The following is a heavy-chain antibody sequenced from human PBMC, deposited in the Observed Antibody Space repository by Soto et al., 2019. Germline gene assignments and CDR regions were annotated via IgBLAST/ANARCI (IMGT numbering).Heavy chain of an antibody. Sequence: ASVKVSCKASGYTFTGYYVHWVREAPGQGLEWMGWINPETGGTSYAQKFQGRVTLSRDTSINTAYLEVSRLRFDDAAVYFCAREHYQVISDGMDVWGQGTTVTVSS. CDR3: AREHYQVISDGMDV. CDR1: GYTFTGYY. D-gene: IGHD2-2*01. J-gene: IGHJ6*02. V-gene: IGHV1-2*02. CDR2: INPETGGT.